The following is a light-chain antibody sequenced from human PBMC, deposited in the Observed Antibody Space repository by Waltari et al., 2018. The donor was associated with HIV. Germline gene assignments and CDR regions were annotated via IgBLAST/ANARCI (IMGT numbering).Light chain of an antibody. CDR1: NSNIGKNY. V-gene: IGLV1-51*01. CDR2: DNN. CDR3: GTWDSGMNVWV. J-gene: IGLJ3*02. Sequence: HSVLTQPPSVSAAPGQTVTISCSGSNSNIGKNYVSWYQQVPGAAPKLVLYDNNDRPSAIRDRFSGSKSGTSATLDITGLQPGDEADYYCGTWDSGMNVWVFGGGTKLTVL.